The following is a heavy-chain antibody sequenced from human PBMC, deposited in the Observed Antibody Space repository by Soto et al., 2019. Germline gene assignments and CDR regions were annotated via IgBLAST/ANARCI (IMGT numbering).Heavy chain of an antibody. J-gene: IGHJ4*02. CDR1: GFTFSSYN. CDR2: ISSSGSAI. Sequence: EVQLVESGGGLVQPGGSLRLSCVVSGFTFSSYNMNWVRRAPGKGLEWVSYISSSGSAIYADSVKGRFTISRDNAKNSLYLQMNSLRAEDTAVYYCARETTTITIAYYWGQGTLVTVSS. CDR3: ARETTTITIAYY. V-gene: IGHV3-48*01. D-gene: IGHD3-9*01.